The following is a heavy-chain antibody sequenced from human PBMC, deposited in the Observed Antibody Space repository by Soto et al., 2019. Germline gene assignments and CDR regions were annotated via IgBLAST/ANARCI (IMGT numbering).Heavy chain of an antibody. D-gene: IGHD1-1*01. CDR1: GDSISSNTAA. V-gene: IGHV6-1*01. CDR2: AWYRTKWYY. J-gene: IGHJ5*02. CDR3: ARSRDCTSATCCDDL. Sequence: PSQTLSLTCVISGDSISSNTAAWNWIRQTPSKGLEWLGRAWYRTKWYYDYAVSVKSRIIVKPDTSKNKFTLHLSSVTPDEAAVYFCARSRDCTSATCCDDLWGTGTLVSVS.